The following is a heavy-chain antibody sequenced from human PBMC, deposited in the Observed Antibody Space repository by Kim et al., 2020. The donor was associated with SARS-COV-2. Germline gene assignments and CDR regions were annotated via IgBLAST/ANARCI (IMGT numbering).Heavy chain of an antibody. CDR2: ISSSSSYI. D-gene: IGHD3-10*01. V-gene: IGHV3-21*01. CDR3: ARDPYYGSGSYGSDDAF. J-gene: IGHJ3*01. CDR1: GFTFSSYS. Sequence: GGSLRLSCAASGFTFSSYSMNWVRQAPGKGLEWVSSISSSSSYINYADSVKGRFTISRDNAKNSLYLQMNSLRAEDTAVYYCARDPYYGSGSYGSDDAF.